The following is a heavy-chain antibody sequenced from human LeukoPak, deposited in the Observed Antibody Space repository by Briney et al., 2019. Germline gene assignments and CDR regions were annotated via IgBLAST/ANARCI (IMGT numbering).Heavy chain of an antibody. CDR1: GFTFSSYG. CDR2: ISYDGSNK. J-gene: IGHJ4*02. V-gene: IGHV3-30*18. CDR3: AKGGSVVDIVVVPAAIPFDY. D-gene: IGHD2-2*01. Sequence: GGSLRLPCAASGFTFSSYGMHWVRQAPGKGLEWVAVISYDGSNKYYADSVKGRFTISRDNSKNTLYLQMNSLRAEDTAVYYCAKGGSVVDIVVVPAAIPFDYWGQGTLVTVSS.